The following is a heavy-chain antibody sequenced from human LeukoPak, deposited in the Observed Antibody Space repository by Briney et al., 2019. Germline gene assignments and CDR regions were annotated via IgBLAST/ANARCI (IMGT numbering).Heavy chain of an antibody. V-gene: IGHV4-34*01. Sequence: SETLSLTCAVYGGSFSGYYWSWIRQPPGKGLEWIGEINHSGSTNYNPSLKSRVTISVDTSKNQFSLKLSSVTAADTAVYYCVRVRLTTVTDYWGQGTLVTVSS. D-gene: IGHD4-17*01. CDR3: VRVRLTTVTDY. J-gene: IGHJ4*02. CDR1: GGSFSGYY. CDR2: INHSGST.